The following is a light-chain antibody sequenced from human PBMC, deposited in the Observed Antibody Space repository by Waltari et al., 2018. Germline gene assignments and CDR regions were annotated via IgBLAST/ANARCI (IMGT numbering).Light chain of an antibody. CDR3: QQHYGTPRT. J-gene: IGKJ2*01. V-gene: IGKV4-1*01. CDR2: WAS. Sequence: DIVMPQSPDSLAVSLGERPTTNCTSSQSVLYSSNNKNYLAWYQQKPGQPPKLIVYWASTRESGVPDRFSGSGSGTDFTLTISSLQAEDVAVYYCQQHYGTPRTFGQGTKLEIK. CDR1: QSVLYSSNNKNY.